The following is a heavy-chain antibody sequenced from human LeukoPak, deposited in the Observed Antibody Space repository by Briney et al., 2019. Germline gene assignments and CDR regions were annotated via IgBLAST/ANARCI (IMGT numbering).Heavy chain of an antibody. D-gene: IGHD3-22*01. CDR1: GGTFSSYA. CDR3: ATGPRRPYYYDSSGYGDAFDI. V-gene: IGHV1-69*05. J-gene: IGHJ3*02. Sequence: SVKVSCKASGGTFSSYAISWVRQAPGQGLEWMGGIIPIFGTANYAQKFQGRVTITTDESTSTAYMELSSLRSEDTAVYYCATGPRRPYYYDSSGYGDAFDIWGQGTMVTVSS. CDR2: IIPIFGTA.